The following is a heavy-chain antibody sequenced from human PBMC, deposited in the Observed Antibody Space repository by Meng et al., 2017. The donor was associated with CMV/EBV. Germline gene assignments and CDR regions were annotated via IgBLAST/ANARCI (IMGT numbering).Heavy chain of an antibody. CDR2: IRFDGGET. D-gene: IGHD1-26*01. V-gene: IGHV3-74*01. CDR1: GFTFRSYS. Sequence: GESLKISCAASGFTFRSYSMHWVRQAPGKGLVWVSHIRFDGGETNYADSVKGRFSISRDNAKNTVYLQMNSLRVEDTGVYYYARDQWEHYFDFWGQGALVTVSS. CDR3: ARDQWEHYFDF. J-gene: IGHJ4*02.